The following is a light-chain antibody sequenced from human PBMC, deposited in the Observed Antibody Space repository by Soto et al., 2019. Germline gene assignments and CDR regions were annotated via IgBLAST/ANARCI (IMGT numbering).Light chain of an antibody. CDR3: HQYNTWPPRFT. V-gene: IGKV3-20*01. CDR2: GAS. Sequence: EMVVSQSPGTLSFSRREKATPSCRARQSVSSSYLAWYQQKPGQAPRLLIYGASSRATGIPDRFSGSGSGTDFTLTISSLQPDDFGVYYCHQYNTWPPRFTFGPGTKVDIK. J-gene: IGKJ3*01. CDR1: QSVSSSY.